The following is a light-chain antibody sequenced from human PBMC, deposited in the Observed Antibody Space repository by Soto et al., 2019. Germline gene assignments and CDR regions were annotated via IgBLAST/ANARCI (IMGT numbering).Light chain of an antibody. V-gene: IGLV2-14*01. CDR1: SSDIGNYDF. Sequence: QSVLTQPASVSGSPGQSITISCTGTSSDIGNYDFVSWYQQVPGTAPKAMIYEVTSRPSGVSNRLSGSNSGNTAALTISGVQAADEASYYCSSYTTSTSFILFGGGTKVTVL. CDR3: SSYTTSTSFIL. J-gene: IGLJ2*01. CDR2: EVT.